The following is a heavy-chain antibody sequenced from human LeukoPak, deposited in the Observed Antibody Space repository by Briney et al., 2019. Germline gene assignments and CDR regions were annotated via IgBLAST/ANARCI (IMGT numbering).Heavy chain of an antibody. V-gene: IGHV4-59*06. J-gene: IGHJ4*02. D-gene: IGHD2-2*01. CDR1: GGSISSYY. CDR3: ARAHLWPVEFDY. Sequence: SETLSLTCTISGGSISSYYWNWIRQPAGKGLEWIGYIYYSGSTYYNPSLKSRVTISVDTSKNQFSLKLSSVTAADTAVYYCARAHLWPVEFDYWGQGTLVTVSS. CDR2: IYYSGST.